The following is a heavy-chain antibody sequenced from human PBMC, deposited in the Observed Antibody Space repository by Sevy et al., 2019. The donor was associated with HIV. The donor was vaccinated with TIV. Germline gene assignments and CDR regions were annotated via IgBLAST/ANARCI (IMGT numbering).Heavy chain of an antibody. V-gene: IGHV4-59*01. J-gene: IGHJ3*01. D-gene: IGHD2-2*02. CDR3: ARGLYSGAESPPFDL. CDR1: GGSISSYY. CDR2: IDYSGST. Sequence: WETLSLTCTVSGGSISSYYWNWILQSPGKELEWIGYIDYSGSTNYNPSLKSRVTISIDTSNNQFSLNLTSVRAADTAVYFCARGLYSGAESPPFDLWGQGTMVTVSS.